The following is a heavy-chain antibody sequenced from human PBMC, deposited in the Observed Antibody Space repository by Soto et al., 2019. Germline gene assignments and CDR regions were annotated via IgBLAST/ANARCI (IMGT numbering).Heavy chain of an antibody. J-gene: IGHJ4*02. Sequence: LRLSCAASGFTFSNAWMSWVRQAPGKGLEWVGRIKSKTDGGTTDYAAPVKGRFTISRDDSKNTLYLQMNSLKTEDTAVYYCTTDRIAVAATFGYWGQGTLVTVSS. D-gene: IGHD6-19*01. V-gene: IGHV3-15*01. CDR1: GFTFSNAW. CDR3: TTDRIAVAATFGY. CDR2: IKSKTDGGTT.